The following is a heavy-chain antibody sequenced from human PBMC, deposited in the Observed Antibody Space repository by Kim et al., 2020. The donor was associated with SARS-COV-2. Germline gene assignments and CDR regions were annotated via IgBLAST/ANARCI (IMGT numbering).Heavy chain of an antibody. V-gene: IGHV4-34*01. CDR1: GGSLSGYH. Sequence: SETLSLTCAVSGGSLSGYHWSWIRQPPGKGLEWIGEVSYSGISNYNPSLKSRVIMSVDESKNQISLKLTSVTAADTAVYFCARTPMTLISVAGLGIFYFVYWGQGSLVTVSS. D-gene: IGHD6-13*01. J-gene: IGHJ4*02. CDR3: ARTPMTLISVAGLGIFYFVY. CDR2: VSYSGIS.